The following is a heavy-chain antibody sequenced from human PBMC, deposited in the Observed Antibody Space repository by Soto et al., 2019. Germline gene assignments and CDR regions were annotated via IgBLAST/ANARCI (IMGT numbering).Heavy chain of an antibody. CDR3: ARVVVNVWWFDP. Sequence: SETLSLTCTVSGGSISSGDYYWSWIRQPPGKGLEWIGYIYYSGSTYYNPSLKSRVTISVDTSKNQFSLKLSSVTAADTAVYYGARVVVNVWWFDPWGQGTRVTVAS. J-gene: IGHJ5*02. V-gene: IGHV4-30-4*01. D-gene: IGHD3-22*01. CDR1: GGSISSGDYY. CDR2: IYYSGST.